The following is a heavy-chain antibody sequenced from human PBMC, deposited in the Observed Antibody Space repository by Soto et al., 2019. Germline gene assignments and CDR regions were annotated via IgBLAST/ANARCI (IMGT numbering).Heavy chain of an antibody. CDR3: ARGVSYGFDF. Sequence: GGSPRLSCAASGFTFSVYSMNWVRQAPGKGLEWVSYMTSDSNTIHYADSVRGRFAISRDNAKNSLYLQLNSLRAEDTALYYCARGVSYGFDFWGQGTVVTVSS. CDR1: GFTFSVYS. J-gene: IGHJ4*01. CDR2: MTSDSNTI. D-gene: IGHD3-16*01. V-gene: IGHV3-48*01.